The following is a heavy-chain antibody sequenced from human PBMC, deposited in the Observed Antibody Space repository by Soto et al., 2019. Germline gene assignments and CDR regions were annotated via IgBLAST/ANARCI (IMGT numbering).Heavy chain of an antibody. J-gene: IGHJ4*02. D-gene: IGHD6-13*01. CDR1: GFTFSSYA. Sequence: GSLRLSCAASGFTFSSYAMHWVRQAPGKGLEWVAVISYDGSNKYYADSVKGRFTISRDNSKNTLYLQMNSLRAEDTAVYYCARALGIAAAGLDYWGQGTLVTVSS. CDR3: ARALGIAAAGLDY. V-gene: IGHV3-30-3*01. CDR2: ISYDGSNK.